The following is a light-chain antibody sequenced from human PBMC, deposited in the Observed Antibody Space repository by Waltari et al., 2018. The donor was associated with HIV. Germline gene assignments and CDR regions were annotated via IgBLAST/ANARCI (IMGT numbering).Light chain of an antibody. CDR2: AAS. Sequence: DIQMTQSPSSLSASVEDRVTITCRASQSISSYLNWYQQKPGKAPKLLIYAASSLQSGGPSRFSGSGSGTDFTLTISSLQPEDFATYYCQESYIIPLTFGGGTKVEIK. V-gene: IGKV1-39*01. CDR3: QESYIIPLT. CDR1: QSISSY. J-gene: IGKJ4*01.